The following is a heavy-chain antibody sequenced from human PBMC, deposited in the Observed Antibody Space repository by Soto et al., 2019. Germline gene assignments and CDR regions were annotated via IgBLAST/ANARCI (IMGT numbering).Heavy chain of an antibody. V-gene: IGHV4-59*01. CDR1: GGSISTYY. J-gene: IGHJ6*02. CDR2: IYYSGST. Sequence: SETLSLTCTVSGGSISTYYWSWIRQPPGKGLEWIGYIYYSGSTSYNPSLKSRVTISVDTSKNQFSLKLRSVTAADTAVYYRASDRSSGWDQGYGMDVWGQGTTVTVSS. D-gene: IGHD6-19*01. CDR3: ASDRSSGWDQGYGMDV.